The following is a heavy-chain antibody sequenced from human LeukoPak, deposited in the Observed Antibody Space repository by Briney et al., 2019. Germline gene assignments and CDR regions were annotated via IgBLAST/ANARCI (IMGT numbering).Heavy chain of an antibody. D-gene: IGHD6-19*01. CDR2: IKQDGSEK. V-gene: IGHV3-7*01. J-gene: IGHJ6*03. Sequence: GGSLRLSCAASGFTFSSYGMSWVRQAPGKGLEWVANIKQDGSEKYYVDSVKGRFTISRDNAKNSLYLPMTSLRAEDTAVYYCARDHLSSGSSPDYYYYYYMDVWGKGTTVTISS. CDR1: GFTFSSYG. CDR3: ARDHLSSGSSPDYYYYYYMDV.